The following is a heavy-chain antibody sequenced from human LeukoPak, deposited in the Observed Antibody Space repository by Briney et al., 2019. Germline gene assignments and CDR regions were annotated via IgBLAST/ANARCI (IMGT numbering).Heavy chain of an antibody. Sequence: ASVKVSCKASGGTFSSSSISWVRQAPGQGLEWMGGIIPIFDTANYAQKFQGRVTITADESTSTAYMELSSLRSEDTAVYYCARAINQLGAVAFDYWGQGTLVTVSS. J-gene: IGHJ4*02. D-gene: IGHD6-19*01. V-gene: IGHV1-69*13. CDR1: GGTFSSSS. CDR2: IIPIFDTA. CDR3: ARAINQLGAVAFDY.